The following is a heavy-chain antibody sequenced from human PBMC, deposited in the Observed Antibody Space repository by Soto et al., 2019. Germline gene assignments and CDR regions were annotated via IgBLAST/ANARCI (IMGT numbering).Heavy chain of an antibody. J-gene: IGHJ6*02. CDR2: ISGSGGST. D-gene: IGHD3-3*01. V-gene: IGHV3-23*01. Sequence: GGSLRLSCAASGFTFSSYAMSWVRQAPGKGLEWVSAISGSGGSTYYADSVKGRLTIPRDNSKNTLYLQMNSLRAEDTAVYYCPPLYYDFWSGLVVRHYYYGMDVWGQGTTVTVSS. CDR3: PPLYYDFWSGLVVRHYYYGMDV. CDR1: GFTFSSYA.